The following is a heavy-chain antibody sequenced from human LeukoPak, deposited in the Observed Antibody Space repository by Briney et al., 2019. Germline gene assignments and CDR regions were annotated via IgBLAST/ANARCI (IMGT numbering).Heavy chain of an antibody. CDR3: ARHSPYETFDL. Sequence: ASETPSLTCTVSGGSISSSSYYWGWIRQPPGKGLEWIGSIYHSGSTYYNPSLKSRVTISVDTSKNQFSLKLSSVTAADTAVYYCARHSPYETFDLWGHGTLVTVSS. CDR2: IYHSGST. D-gene: IGHD3-3*01. J-gene: IGHJ2*01. V-gene: IGHV4-39*01. CDR1: GGSISSSSYY.